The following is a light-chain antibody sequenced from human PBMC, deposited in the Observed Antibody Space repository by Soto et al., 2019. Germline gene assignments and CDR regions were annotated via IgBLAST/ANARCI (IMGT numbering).Light chain of an antibody. CDR2: DVS. V-gene: IGLV2-11*01. CDR3: CSYAGSYTPVV. J-gene: IGLJ2*01. CDR1: SSDVGGYNY. Sequence: QSVLTQPRSVSGSPGQSVTISCTGTSSDVGGYNYVPWYQQHPGKAPKLMIYDVSKRPSGVPDRFSGSKSGNTASLTISGLQAEDEADYYCCSYAGSYTPVVFGGGTKLTVL.